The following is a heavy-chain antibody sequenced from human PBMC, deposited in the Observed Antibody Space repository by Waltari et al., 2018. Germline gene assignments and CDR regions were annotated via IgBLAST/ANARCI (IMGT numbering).Heavy chain of an antibody. CDR2: IIHIFGTA. D-gene: IGHD2-2*01. CDR3: ARGERYCSSTSCCRD. J-gene: IGHJ4*02. CDR1: GGTFSSYA. Sequence: QVQLVQSGAEVKKPGSSVKVSCKASGGTFSSYAISWVRQAPGQGLEWMGGIIHIFGTANYAQKCQGRVPITADESTSTAYMELSSLRSADTAVYYCARGERYCSSTSCCRDWGQGTLVTVSS. V-gene: IGHV1-69*12.